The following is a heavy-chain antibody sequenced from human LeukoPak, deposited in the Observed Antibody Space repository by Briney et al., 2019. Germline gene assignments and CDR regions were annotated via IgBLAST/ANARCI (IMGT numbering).Heavy chain of an antibody. CDR2: IYPGDSDT. D-gene: IGHD3-10*01. CDR1: GYTFTNFW. CDR3: ARRFGFGELSYFDY. V-gene: IGHV5-51*01. Sequence: GESLKISCEGSGYTFTNFWIGWVRQMPGKGLEWMGIIYPGDSDTRYSPSFQGQVTISADKSISTAYLQWSSLKASGTAMYYCARRFGFGELSYFDYWGRGTLVTVSS. J-gene: IGHJ4*02.